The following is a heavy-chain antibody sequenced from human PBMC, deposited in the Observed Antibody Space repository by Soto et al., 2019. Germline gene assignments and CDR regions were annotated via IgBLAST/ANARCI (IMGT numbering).Heavy chain of an antibody. CDR3: ARDTMVRGVTFADL. J-gene: IGHJ5*02. CDR1: GFTFSSYA. V-gene: IGHV3-23*03. D-gene: IGHD3-10*01. Sequence: EVQLLESGGGLVQPGGSLRLSCATSGFTFSSYALSWVRQAPGKGLEWVSVIYGGGSTYYADSVKGRFTISRDNSRNTLYLQMNTLRAEDTAVYYCARDTMVRGVTFADLWGQGTLVTVSS. CDR2: IYGGGST.